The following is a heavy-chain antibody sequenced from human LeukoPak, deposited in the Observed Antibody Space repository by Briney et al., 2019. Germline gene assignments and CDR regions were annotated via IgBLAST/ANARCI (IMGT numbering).Heavy chain of an antibody. Sequence: GGSLRLSCAASGFTFSTHWMHWVRQAPGKGLVWVSRIDSDGSSTNYADFVKGRFTISRDNAKNTLYLQMNSLGAEDTAMYYCVRVLFSNSGYWGQGTLVTVSS. CDR3: VRVLFSNSGY. J-gene: IGHJ4*02. CDR1: GFTFSTHW. V-gene: IGHV3-74*01. CDR2: IDSDGSST. D-gene: IGHD3-10*01.